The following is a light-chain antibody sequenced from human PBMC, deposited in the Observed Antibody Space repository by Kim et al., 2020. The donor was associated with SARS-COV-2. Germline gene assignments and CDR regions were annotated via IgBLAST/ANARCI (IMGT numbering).Light chain of an antibody. Sequence: VSPGERATLSCRASQDIHNHIAWYQQKPGQSPRLLIYDASTRATGIPARFSGRGSGTEFTLTISSLQSEDSAIYYCQQYNRWPPYTFGQGTKLEI. CDR3: QQYNRWPPYT. J-gene: IGKJ2*01. V-gene: IGKV3-15*01. CDR1: QDIHNH. CDR2: DAS.